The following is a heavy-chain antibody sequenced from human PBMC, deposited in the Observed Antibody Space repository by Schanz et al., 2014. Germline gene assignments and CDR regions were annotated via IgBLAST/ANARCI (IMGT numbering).Heavy chain of an antibody. CDR2: MSWNAGSL. V-gene: IGHV3-23*01. D-gene: IGHD2-2*01. Sequence: EVQLLESGGGLVQPGGSLRISCAASGFTFSGYAMSWVRQGPGKGLDWVSGMSWNAGSLGYGDSVKGRFTISRDNAKNSLFLQMNSLSAEDTTVYYCAKVAPAATYLDSWGLGTLVTVSS. J-gene: IGHJ4*02. CDR3: AKVAPAATYLDS. CDR1: GFTFSGYA.